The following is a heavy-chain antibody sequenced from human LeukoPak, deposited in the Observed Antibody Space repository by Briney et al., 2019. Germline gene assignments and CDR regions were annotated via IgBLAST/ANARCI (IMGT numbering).Heavy chain of an antibody. J-gene: IGHJ3*02. V-gene: IGHV4-34*01. Sequence: SETLSLTCAVDGGSFSGYYWSWIRQLPGKGLEWIGEINHSGSTNYNPSLKSRVTISVDTSKNQFSLKLSSVTAADTAVYYCARRERSYYYDSSGYKPRRGTGAFDIWGQGTMVTVSS. D-gene: IGHD3-22*01. CDR3: ARRERSYYYDSSGYKPRRGTGAFDI. CDR2: INHSGST. CDR1: GGSFSGYY.